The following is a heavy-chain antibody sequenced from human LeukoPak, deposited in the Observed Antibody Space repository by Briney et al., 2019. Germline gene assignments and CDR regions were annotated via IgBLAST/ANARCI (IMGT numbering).Heavy chain of an antibody. CDR1: GYTFTSYG. CDR3: ARVAAGTGAGDY. CDR2: ISAYNGNT. J-gene: IGHJ4*02. Sequence: ASVKVSCKASGYTFTSYGISWVRQAPGQGLEWTGWISAYNGNTNYAQKLQGRVTMTTDTSTSTAYMELRSLRSDDTAVYYCARVAAGTGAGDYWGQGTLVTVSS. V-gene: IGHV1-18*01. D-gene: IGHD6-13*01.